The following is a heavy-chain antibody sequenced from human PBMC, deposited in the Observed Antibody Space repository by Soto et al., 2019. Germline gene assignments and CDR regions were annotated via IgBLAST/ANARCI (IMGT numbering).Heavy chain of an antibody. V-gene: IGHV2-5*02. J-gene: IGHJ5*02. CDR3: ARAAYASSSGWFDP. Sequence: QITLKESGPTLVNPTQTLTLTCTVSGFSLNTTGVGVGWIRQPPGKALEWLALIYWDDDKPYSPSLKTRLTITRDTSKNQVLLSMTNMAPMDTATYYCARAAYASSSGWFDPWGQGILVTVSS. CDR1: GFSLNTTGVG. D-gene: IGHD6-6*01. CDR2: IYWDDDK.